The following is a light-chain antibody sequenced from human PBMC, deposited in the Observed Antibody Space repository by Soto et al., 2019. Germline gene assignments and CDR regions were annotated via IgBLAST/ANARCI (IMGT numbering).Light chain of an antibody. Sequence: QSVLTQPASVSGSPGQSITISCTGTSSDIGGYDYVSWYQQRPGKAPKLMIYEASNRPSGVPDRFSGSKSGNTASLTISGLQAADEADYYCSLYTSENTYVFGTGTKGTVL. CDR2: EAS. CDR3: SLYTSENTYV. V-gene: IGLV2-14*01. J-gene: IGLJ1*01. CDR1: SSDIGGYDY.